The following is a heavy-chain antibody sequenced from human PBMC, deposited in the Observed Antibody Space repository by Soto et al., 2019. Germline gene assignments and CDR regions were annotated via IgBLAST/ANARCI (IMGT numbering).Heavy chain of an antibody. Sequence: SETLSLTCTVSGGSISSYYWSWIRQPPGKGLEWIGYIYYSGSTNYNPSLKSRVTISVDTSKNQFSLKLSSVTAADTAVYHCARRLGYCSSTRCYSWLEPWGQGTLDTVSS. J-gene: IGHJ5*01. CDR3: ARRLGYCSSTRCYSWLEP. CDR1: GGSISSYY. V-gene: IGHV4-59*08. D-gene: IGHD2-2*01. CDR2: IYYSGST.